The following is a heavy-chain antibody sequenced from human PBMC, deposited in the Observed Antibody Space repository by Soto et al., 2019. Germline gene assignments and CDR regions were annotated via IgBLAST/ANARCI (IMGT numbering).Heavy chain of an antibody. J-gene: IGHJ6*02. CDR2: IKQDGSEK. CDR3: ALVVPAGTWQWGMDV. D-gene: IGHD2-2*01. Sequence: EVQLVESGGGLVQPGGSLRLSCVASGFTFSRYWMSWVRQAPGKGLEWVADIKQDGSEKYYVESVKGRIIISRDNAKKSLYLQMNSLRAEDTAVYYCALVVPAGTWQWGMDVWGQGTTVTVSS. CDR1: GFTFSRYW. V-gene: IGHV3-7*01.